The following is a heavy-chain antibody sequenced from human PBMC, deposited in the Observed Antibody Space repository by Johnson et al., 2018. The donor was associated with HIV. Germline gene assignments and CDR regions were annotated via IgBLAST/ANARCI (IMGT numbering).Heavy chain of an antibody. V-gene: IGHV3-53*01. Sequence: EVQLVESGGGLIQPGGSLRLSCAASGLTVSSNYMSWVRQAPGKGLEWVSAIYSGGTTYYADSVKGRFTISRDNSKSTLYLQMNSLRAEDTAVYYCARWVMVRGREGFDVWGQGTMVTVSS. CDR2: IYSGGTT. D-gene: IGHD3-10*01. CDR1: GLTVSSNY. CDR3: ARWVMVRGREGFDV. J-gene: IGHJ3*01.